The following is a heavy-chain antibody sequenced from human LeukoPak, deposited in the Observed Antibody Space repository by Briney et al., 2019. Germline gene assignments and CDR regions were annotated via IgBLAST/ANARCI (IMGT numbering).Heavy chain of an antibody. J-gene: IGHJ6*02. Sequence: SETLSLTCTVSGGSISSYYWSWIRQPPGKGLEWIGEINHSGSTNYKPSLKSRVTISVDTSKNQFSLKLSSVTAADTAVYYCAREQLSITSYGMDVWGQGTTVTVSS. CDR2: INHSGST. CDR3: AREQLSITSYGMDV. CDR1: GGSISSYY. D-gene: IGHD3-10*01. V-gene: IGHV4-59*12.